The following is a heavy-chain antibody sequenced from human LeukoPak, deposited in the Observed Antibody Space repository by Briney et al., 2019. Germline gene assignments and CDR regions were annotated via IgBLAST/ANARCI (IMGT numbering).Heavy chain of an antibody. V-gene: IGHV3-74*01. CDR1: GFTFSNYW. CDR2: IKCDGSAT. D-gene: IGHD3-3*01. J-gene: IGHJ4*02. CDR3: VSGSLQSGYNFDY. Sequence: PGGSLRLSCAASGFTFSNYWMHWIRQVPGKGLVRVSHIKCDGSATNYADSVKGRFTISRDNAKNTLYLQMNSLRAEDTAVYYCVSGSLQSGYNFDYWGQGALVTVSS.